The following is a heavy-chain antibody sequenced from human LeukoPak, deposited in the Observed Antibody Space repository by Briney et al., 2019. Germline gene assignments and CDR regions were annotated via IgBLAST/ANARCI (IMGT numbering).Heavy chain of an antibody. Sequence: SETLSLTCAVYGGSFSGYYWSWIRQPPGKGLEWIGEINHSGSTNYNPSLKSRVTISVDTSKNQFSLKLSSVTAADTAVYYCASSYYYGSGSSYYYMDVWGKGTTVTVSS. V-gene: IGHV4-34*01. D-gene: IGHD3-10*01. CDR1: GGSFSGYY. CDR3: ASSYYYGSGSSYYYMDV. CDR2: INHSGST. J-gene: IGHJ6*03.